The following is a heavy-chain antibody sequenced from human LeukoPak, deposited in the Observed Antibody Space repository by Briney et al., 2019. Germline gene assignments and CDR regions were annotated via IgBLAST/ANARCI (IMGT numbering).Heavy chain of an antibody. CDR2: ISDSGGRT. CDR3: AGRCIYDDYGRLDAFDV. CDR1: GFTFGSYA. Sequence: GGSLRLSCAASGFTFGSYAMTWVRQAPGKGLEWVSSISDSGGRTFYADSVKGRFTISRDNSKDTLNLQMNSLRAEDTAVYYCAGRCIYDDYGRLDAFDVRGQGTMVTVSS. V-gene: IGHV3-23*01. J-gene: IGHJ3*01. D-gene: IGHD4-17*01.